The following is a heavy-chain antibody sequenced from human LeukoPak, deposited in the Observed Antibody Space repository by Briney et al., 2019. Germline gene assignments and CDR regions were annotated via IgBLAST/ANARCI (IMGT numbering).Heavy chain of an antibody. CDR2: ISSSGSTI. CDR3: ARTLSLEWLFNWFDP. CDR1: GFTFSDYY. D-gene: IGHD3-3*01. Sequence: PGGSLRLSYAASGFTFSDYYMSWIRQAPGKGLEWVSYISSSGSTIYYADSVKGRFTISRDNAKNSLYLQMNSLRAEDTAVYYCARTLSLEWLFNWFDPWGQGTLVTVSS. V-gene: IGHV3-11*01. J-gene: IGHJ5*02.